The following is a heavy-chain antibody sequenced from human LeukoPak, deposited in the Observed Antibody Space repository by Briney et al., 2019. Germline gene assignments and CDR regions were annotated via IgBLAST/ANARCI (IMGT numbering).Heavy chain of an antibody. Sequence: GGSLRLSCAASGFTFSSYAMHWVRQAPGKGLEWVAVISYDGSNKYYADSVKGRFTISRDNSKNTLYLQMNSLRAEDTAVYYCARDVTPGGIAGWRYWGQGTLVTVSS. CDR1: GFTFSSYA. CDR2: ISYDGSNK. V-gene: IGHV3-30-3*01. J-gene: IGHJ4*02. D-gene: IGHD6-13*01. CDR3: ARDVTPGGIAGWRY.